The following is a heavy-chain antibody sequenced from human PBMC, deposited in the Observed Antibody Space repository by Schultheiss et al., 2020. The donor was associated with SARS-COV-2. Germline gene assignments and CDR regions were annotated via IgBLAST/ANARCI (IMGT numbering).Heavy chain of an antibody. CDR2: ISYDGSNK. CDR1: GFTFSSYG. V-gene: IGHV3-30*12. D-gene: IGHD5-24*01. J-gene: IGHJ6*02. Sequence: GGSLRLSCAASGFTFSSYGMHWVRQAPGKGLEWVAVISYDGSNKYYADSVKGRFTISRDNSKNTLYLQMNSLRAEDTAVYYCAREDLMSWDGYNPVGMDVWGQGTTVTVSS. CDR3: AREDLMSWDGYNPVGMDV.